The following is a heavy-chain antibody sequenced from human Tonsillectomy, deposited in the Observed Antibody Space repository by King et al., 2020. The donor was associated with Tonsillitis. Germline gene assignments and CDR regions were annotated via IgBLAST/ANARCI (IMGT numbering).Heavy chain of an antibody. Sequence: QLQESGPGLVKPSETLSLTCTVSGGSIKRSVYYGGWIRQSPGKGLEWIGSISYSGSTYYNPSLKSRVTISVDTSKNHFSLKLNSVTAADTAVYYCAKPSIAVAGRGWFDPWGQGTLVTVSS. J-gene: IGHJ5*02. CDR1: GGSIKRSVYY. CDR3: AKPSIAVAGRGWFDP. CDR2: ISYSGST. D-gene: IGHD6-19*01. V-gene: IGHV4-39*02.